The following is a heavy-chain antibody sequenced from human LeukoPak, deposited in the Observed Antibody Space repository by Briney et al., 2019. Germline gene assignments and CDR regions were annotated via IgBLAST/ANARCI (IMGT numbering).Heavy chain of an antibody. CDR3: ARSVVVTAIPPYFDY. CDR1: GGTFTSYA. D-gene: IGHD2-21*02. J-gene: IGHJ4*02. Sequence: GASVKVSCKASGGTFTSYAISWVRQAPGQGLEWMGRIIPILGIANYAQKFQGRVTITADKSTSTAYMELSSLRSEDTAVYYCARSVVVTAIPPYFDYWGQGTLVTVSS. V-gene: IGHV1-69*04. CDR2: IIPILGIA.